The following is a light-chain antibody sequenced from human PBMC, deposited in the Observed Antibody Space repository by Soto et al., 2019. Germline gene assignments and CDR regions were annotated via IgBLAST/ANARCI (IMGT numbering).Light chain of an antibody. CDR1: SSDVGGSNH. CDR2: DVT. V-gene: IGLV2-14*01. Sequence: QSVLTQPASVSDSPGQSITISCTGTSSDVGGSNHVSWYQQHPGEAPKLMIYDVTNRPSGVSHRFSGSKSGSTASLIISGLQAEDEADYYCVSFTSSTTYVFGTGTKV. CDR3: VSFTSSTTYV. J-gene: IGLJ1*01.